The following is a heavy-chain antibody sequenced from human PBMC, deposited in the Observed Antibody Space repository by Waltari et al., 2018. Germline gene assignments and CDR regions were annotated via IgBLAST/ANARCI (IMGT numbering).Heavy chain of an antibody. Sequence: QVQLVESGGGVVQPGRSLRLSCAASGFTFSSYAMHWVRQAPGKGLEWVAVISYDGSNKYYADSVKGRFTISRDNSKNTLYLQMNSLRAEDTAVYYCARGNYYDSSGYYTVWGQGTLVTVSS. D-gene: IGHD3-22*01. CDR1: GFTFSSYA. J-gene: IGHJ4*02. CDR3: ARGNYYDSSGYYTV. CDR2: ISYDGSNK. V-gene: IGHV3-30-3*01.